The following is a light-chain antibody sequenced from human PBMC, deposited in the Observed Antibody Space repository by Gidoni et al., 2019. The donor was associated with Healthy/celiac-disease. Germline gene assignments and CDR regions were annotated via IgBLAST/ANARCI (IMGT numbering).Light chain of an antibody. Sequence: ELVLTQSPATLSLSPGERATLSCRASQRVSSYLAWYQQKPGQAPRLLIYDASNRATGIPARFSGSGSGTDFTLTISSLEPEDFAVYYCQQRSNWPPNTFGGGTKVEIK. V-gene: IGKV3-11*01. CDR1: QRVSSY. CDR2: DAS. J-gene: IGKJ4*01. CDR3: QQRSNWPPNT.